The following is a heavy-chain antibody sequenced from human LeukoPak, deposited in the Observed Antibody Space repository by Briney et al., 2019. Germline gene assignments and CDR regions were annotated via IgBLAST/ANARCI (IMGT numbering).Heavy chain of an antibody. CDR2: ISGSGSGGST. Sequence: GGSLRLSCAASGFTFSSYAMSWVRQAPGKGLEWVSTISGSGSGGSTYYADSVKGRFTISRDNSKDTLYLQMNSLRAEDTAVYYCAKLPAVTNSYYFNYWGQGTLVTVSS. J-gene: IGHJ4*02. D-gene: IGHD4-17*01. CDR1: GFTFSSYA. CDR3: AKLPAVTNSYYFNY. V-gene: IGHV3-23*01.